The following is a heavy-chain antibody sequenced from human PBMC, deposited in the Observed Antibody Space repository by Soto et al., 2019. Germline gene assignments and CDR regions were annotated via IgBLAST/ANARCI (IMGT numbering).Heavy chain of an antibody. V-gene: IGHV3-74*01. Sequence: GGSLRLSCTASEITLNIYWMHWIRQAPGKGLVWVSRINPESTTLTYADSVTGRFTISRDSAENTLYLQMNGLSAEDTAIYYCPKDTFGACDSWGQGTLVTVSS. D-gene: IGHD3-10*01. CDR2: INPESTTL. CDR3: PKDTFGACDS. J-gene: IGHJ4*02. CDR1: EITLNIYW.